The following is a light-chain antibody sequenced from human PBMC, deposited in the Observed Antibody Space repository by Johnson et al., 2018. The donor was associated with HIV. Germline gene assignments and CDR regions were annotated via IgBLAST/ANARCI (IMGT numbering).Light chain of an antibody. CDR1: SSNIGNSY. V-gene: IGLV1-51*01. Sequence: QSVLTQPPSVSAAPGQKVTISCSGSSSNIGNSYVSWYQQLPGTAPKLLIYDNNKRPSGIPDRFSGSKSGTSATLGITGLQTGDEADYYCGTWDSSLNSPVFGTGTKVTVL. J-gene: IGLJ1*01. CDR2: DNN. CDR3: GTWDSSLNSPV.